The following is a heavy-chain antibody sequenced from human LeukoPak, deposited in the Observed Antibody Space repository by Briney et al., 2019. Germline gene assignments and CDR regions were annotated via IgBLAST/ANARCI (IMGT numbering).Heavy chain of an antibody. Sequence: KPGGSLRLSCAASGFTFSSYSMNWVRQAPGKGLEWVPSISSSSSYIYYADSVKGRFTISRDNAKNSLYLQMNSLRAEDTAVYYCARGPTHYYYYGMDVWGQGTTVTVSS. J-gene: IGHJ6*02. CDR1: GFTFSSYS. CDR3: ARGPTHYYYYGMDV. V-gene: IGHV3-21*01. CDR2: ISSSSSYI.